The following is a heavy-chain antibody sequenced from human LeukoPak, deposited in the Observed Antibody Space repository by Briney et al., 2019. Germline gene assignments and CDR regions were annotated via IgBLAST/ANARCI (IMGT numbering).Heavy chain of an antibody. Sequence: GGSLRLSCAASEFSVGSNYMTWVRQAPGKGLEWVSIIYSGGSTYYADSVKGRFTISRDSSKNTLYLQMNSLRAGDAAVYYCAKAPVTTCSGAYCYPFDYWSQGTLVTVSS. CDR1: EFSVGSNY. CDR3: AKAPVTTCSGAYCYPFDY. CDR2: IYSGGST. J-gene: IGHJ4*02. D-gene: IGHD2-15*01. V-gene: IGHV3-66*01.